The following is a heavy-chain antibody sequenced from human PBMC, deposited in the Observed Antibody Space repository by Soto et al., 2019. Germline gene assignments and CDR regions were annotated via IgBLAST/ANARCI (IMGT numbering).Heavy chain of an antibody. Sequence: SETLSLTCTVSGGSISSSSYYWGWIRQPPGKGLEWIGSIYYSGSTYYNLSLKSRVTISVDTSKNQFSLKLSSVTAADTAVYYCARVNDIVVVPAAIFDYWGQGTLVTVSS. D-gene: IGHD2-2*01. V-gene: IGHV4-39*01. CDR3: ARVNDIVVVPAAIFDY. CDR1: GGSISSSSYY. CDR2: IYYSGST. J-gene: IGHJ4*02.